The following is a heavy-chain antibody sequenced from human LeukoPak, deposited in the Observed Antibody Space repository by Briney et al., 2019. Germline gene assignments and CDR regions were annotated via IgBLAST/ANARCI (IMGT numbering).Heavy chain of an antibody. V-gene: IGHV3-11*01. CDR1: GLLLKDYL. D-gene: IGHD2-2*01. J-gene: IGHJ5*02. CDR2: VSNRGHTT. CDR3: ARIRFDRGTASCSKGVSMWFDR. Sequence: GGPLRLFCGGSGLLLKDYLMIWTRPARGEAAEVVSYVSNRGHTTHHAAPVKDRFTISRDNVKNSLALQMKRLRAEDTAMYCCARIRFDRGTASCSKGVSMWFDRWGQGTLVTVSS.